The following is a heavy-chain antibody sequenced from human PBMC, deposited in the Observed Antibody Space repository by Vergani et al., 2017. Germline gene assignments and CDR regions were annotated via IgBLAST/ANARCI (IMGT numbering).Heavy chain of an antibody. CDR3: ARCPSGTAMAADSYYMDV. V-gene: IGHV3-74*03. J-gene: IGHJ6*03. D-gene: IGHD5-18*01. Sequence: EVQLVESGGGSVQSGGSLRLSCVASGFSFNTYWMHWVRQVPGKGLMWVARIDEYGNRATYGDFETGRFTISRDNAKNTVFLQMNNLSADDAGVYYCARCPSGTAMAADSYYMDVWGKGTTVTVSS. CDR2: IDEYGNRA. CDR1: GFSFNTYW.